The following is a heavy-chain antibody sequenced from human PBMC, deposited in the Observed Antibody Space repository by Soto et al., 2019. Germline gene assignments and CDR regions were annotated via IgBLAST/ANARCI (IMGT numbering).Heavy chain of an antibody. V-gene: IGHV3-21*01. CDR2: ISSSSSYI. J-gene: IGHJ4*02. CDR1: GLTFSSYN. D-gene: IGHD6-19*01. Sequence: PGGSLRLSCAASGLTFSSYNINWVRQAPGKGLEWVSSISSSSSYIYYGDSVKGRFTISRDNAKNSLYLQMHSLRVEDTAVYYSAREHSSGWHFDYWGQGT. CDR3: AREHSSGWHFDY.